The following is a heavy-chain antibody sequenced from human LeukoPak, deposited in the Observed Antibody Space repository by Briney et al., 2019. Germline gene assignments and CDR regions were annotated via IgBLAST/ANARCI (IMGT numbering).Heavy chain of an antibody. CDR1: DGSTTGYY. V-gene: IGHV4-59*01. D-gene: IGHD2-21*02. Sequence: SETLSLTCSVSDGSTTGYYWSWIRQPPGKGLEWIGYIYYSGSTNYNPSLKSRVTISVDTSKNQFSLKLSSVTAADTAVYYCARATAGYYYGMDVWGQGTTVTVSS. J-gene: IGHJ6*02. CDR2: IYYSGST. CDR3: ARATAGYYYGMDV.